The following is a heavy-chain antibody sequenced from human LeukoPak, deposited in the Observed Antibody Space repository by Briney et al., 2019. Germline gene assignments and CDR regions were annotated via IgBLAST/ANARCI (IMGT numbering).Heavy chain of an antibody. CDR2: VYYNGIT. Sequence: SETLSLTRTVSGVSISSYFWSWIRPPPGKGLEWIGYVYYNGITNYNPSLKSRVSISLDTSKNQCSLKLNSVTAADTAVYYCASQLGGTTFHWGQGTLVTVSS. D-gene: IGHD1-1*01. CDR1: GVSISSYF. J-gene: IGHJ4*02. CDR3: ASQLGGTTFH. V-gene: IGHV4-59*01.